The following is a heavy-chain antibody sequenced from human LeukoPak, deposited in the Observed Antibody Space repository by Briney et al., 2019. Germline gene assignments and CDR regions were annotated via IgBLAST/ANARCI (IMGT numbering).Heavy chain of an antibody. D-gene: IGHD6-19*01. Sequence: SETLSLTCTVSGGSISSSSYYWGWIRQPPGKGLEWIGSIHYSGSTYYNPSLKSRVTISVDTSKNQFSLKLSSVTAADTAVYYCARQPSGWYENYYYGMDVWGQGTTVTVSS. V-gene: IGHV4-39*01. J-gene: IGHJ6*02. CDR2: IHYSGST. CDR3: ARQPSGWYENYYYGMDV. CDR1: GGSISSSSYY.